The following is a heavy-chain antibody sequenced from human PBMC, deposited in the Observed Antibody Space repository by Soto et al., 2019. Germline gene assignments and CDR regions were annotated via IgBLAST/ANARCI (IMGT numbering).Heavy chain of an antibody. D-gene: IGHD2-15*01. CDR1: GYSFTSYW. CDR3: ESGGGGRTDYYYYGMDV. V-gene: IGHV5-51*01. J-gene: IGHJ6*02. Sequence: PGESLKISCKGSGYSFTSYWIGWVRQMPGKGLEWMGIIYPGDSDTRYSPSFQGQVTISADKSISTAYLQWSSLKASETAMYYCESGGGGRTDYYYYGMDVWGQGTTVTVSS. CDR2: IYPGDSDT.